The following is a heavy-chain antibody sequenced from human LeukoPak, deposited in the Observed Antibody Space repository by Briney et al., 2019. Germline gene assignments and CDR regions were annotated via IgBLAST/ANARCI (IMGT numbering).Heavy chain of an antibody. CDR1: GGSIREYY. D-gene: IGHD5-18*01. J-gene: IGHJ4*02. CDR2: IYDSGST. Sequence: SETLSLTCTVSGGSIREYYLSWIRQPPGKGLEWIGYIYDSGSTNYNPSLKSRVTISVDTSKNQFSLKLSSVTAADTAVYYCARDLDTAMARWGQGTLVTVSS. V-gene: IGHV4-59*01. CDR3: ARDLDTAMAR.